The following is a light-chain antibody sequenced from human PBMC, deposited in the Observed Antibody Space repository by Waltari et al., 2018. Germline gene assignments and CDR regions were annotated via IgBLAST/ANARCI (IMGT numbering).Light chain of an antibody. CDR3: QQYNWAPYT. CDR1: QSVSSN. CDR2: GAS. Sequence: EIVMTQSPATLSVSPGDRATLSCRASQSVSSNLAWYQQIPGQTPRLLMSGASTRAIGLPARFSGSGFGTEFTLTISSLQSEDFAVYYCQQYNWAPYTFGQGTKLEI. V-gene: IGKV3-15*01. J-gene: IGKJ2*01.